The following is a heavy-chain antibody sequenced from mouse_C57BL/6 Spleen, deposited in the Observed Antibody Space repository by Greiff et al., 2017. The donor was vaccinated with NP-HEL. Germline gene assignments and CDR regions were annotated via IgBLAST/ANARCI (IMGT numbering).Heavy chain of an antibody. CDR1: GFTFSSYT. CDR3: ARISYYGTSMDY. CDR2: ISGGGGNT. D-gene: IGHD1-1*01. Sequence: EVKLMESGGGLVKPGGSLKLSCAASGFTFSSYTMSWVRQTPEKRLEWVATISGGGGNTYYPDSVKGRFTISRDNAKNTLYLQMSSLRSEDTALYYCARISYYGTSMDYWGQGTSVTVSS. J-gene: IGHJ4*01. V-gene: IGHV5-9*01.